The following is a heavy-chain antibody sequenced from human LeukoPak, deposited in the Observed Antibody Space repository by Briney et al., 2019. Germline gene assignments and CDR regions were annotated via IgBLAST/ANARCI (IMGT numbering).Heavy chain of an antibody. V-gene: IGHV4-34*01. CDR1: GGSFNGNY. CDR3: ARVLKIFYTSGTYKARFDP. Sequence: TSETLSLTCAVYGGSFNGNYWSWIRQPPGKGLEWIGEIGHRGISNYNPPLKSRVTMSIDMSKNHFSLKLSSVTAADTAVYYCARVLKIFYTSGTYKARFDPWGQGTLVTVSS. CDR2: IGHRGIS. J-gene: IGHJ5*02. D-gene: IGHD3-10*01.